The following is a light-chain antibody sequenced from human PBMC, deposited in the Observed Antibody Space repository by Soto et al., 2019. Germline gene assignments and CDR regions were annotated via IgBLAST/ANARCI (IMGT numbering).Light chain of an antibody. CDR2: DGS. V-gene: IGLV2-23*01. J-gene: IGLJ2*01. CDR1: STNVGSSNF. CDR3: CSYAGTNTGV. Sequence: QSALTQPASVSGSPGQSITISCTGTSTNVGSSNFVSWYQQYPGKAPRLVIYDGSKRPSGVSIRFSGSKSGNTASLTISGLQPEDEADYYCCSYAGTNTGVFGGGTKLTVL.